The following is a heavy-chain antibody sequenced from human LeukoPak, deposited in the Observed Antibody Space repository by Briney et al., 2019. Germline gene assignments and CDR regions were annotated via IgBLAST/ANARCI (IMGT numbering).Heavy chain of an antibody. V-gene: IGHV3-49*03. D-gene: IGHD2-21*01. Sequence: GRSLRLSCTTSGFSFGDYAMSWFRQAPGKGLEWVGFIRSKAYGGTTEYAASVKGRFTISRDDSKSIAYLQMNSLKTEDTAVYYCTTLMGHIVVVSPDYWGQGTLVTVSS. CDR3: TTLMGHIVVVSPDY. J-gene: IGHJ4*02. CDR1: GFSFGDYA. CDR2: IRSKAYGGTT.